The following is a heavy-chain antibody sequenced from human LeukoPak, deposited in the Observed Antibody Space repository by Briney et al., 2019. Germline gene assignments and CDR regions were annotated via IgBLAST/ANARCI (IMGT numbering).Heavy chain of an antibody. J-gene: IGHJ4*02. CDR2: IYPGDSDT. D-gene: IGHD2-2*01. CDR3: ARLGYCSSTSCYPGGRVPYYFDY. Sequence: GESLKISCKGSGYSSTSYWIGWVRQMPGKGLEWMGIIYPGDSDTRYSPSFQGQVTISADKSISTAYLQWSSLKASDTAMYYYARLGYCSSTSCYPGGRVPYYFDYWGQGTLVTVSS. CDR1: GYSSTSYW. V-gene: IGHV5-51*01.